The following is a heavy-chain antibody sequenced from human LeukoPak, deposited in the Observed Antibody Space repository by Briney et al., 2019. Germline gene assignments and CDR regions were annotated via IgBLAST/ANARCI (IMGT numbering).Heavy chain of an antibody. Sequence: GGSLTLSCAVSGFTFSNNAMSWVRQAPGKGLEWVSVISGSGDSTYYADSVKGRFTISRDNSKNTLYLQMNSLRAEDTAVYYCVNGFWSGYLNHWGQGTLVSVSS. V-gene: IGHV3-23*01. D-gene: IGHD3-3*01. CDR2: ISGSGDST. CDR1: GFTFSNNA. J-gene: IGHJ5*02. CDR3: VNGFWSGYLNH.